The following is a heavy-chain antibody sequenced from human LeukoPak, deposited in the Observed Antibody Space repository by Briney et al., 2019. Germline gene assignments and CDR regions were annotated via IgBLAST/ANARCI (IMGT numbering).Heavy chain of an antibody. V-gene: IGHV4-59*01. D-gene: IGHD3-3*01. CDR2: IYYTGST. J-gene: IGHJ4*02. Sequence: PSETLSLTCTVSGGSISSYYWSWIRQPPGKGLEWIGYIYYTGSTSYNPSLKSRVTMSIDTSQNQFSLKLSSVTAADTAVYYCARWGVQEWDYWGQGTLVTVSS. CDR3: ARWGVQEWDY. CDR1: GGSISSYY.